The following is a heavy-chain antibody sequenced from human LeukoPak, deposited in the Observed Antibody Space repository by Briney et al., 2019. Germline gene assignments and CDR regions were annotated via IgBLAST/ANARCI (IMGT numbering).Heavy chain of an antibody. CDR3: AKGPHIVVVPAAPYFDY. CDR2: IKQDGSEK. J-gene: IGHJ4*02. CDR1: GFTFSSYW. V-gene: IGHV3-7*01. D-gene: IGHD2-2*01. Sequence: GGSLRLSCAASGFTFSSYWMSWVRQAPGKGLEWVANIKQDGSEKYYVDSVKGRFTISRDNSKNTLYLQMNSLGAEDTAVYYCAKGPHIVVVPAAPYFDYWGQGTLVTVSS.